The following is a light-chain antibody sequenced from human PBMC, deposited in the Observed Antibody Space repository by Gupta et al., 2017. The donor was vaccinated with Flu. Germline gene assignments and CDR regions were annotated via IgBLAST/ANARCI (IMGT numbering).Light chain of an antibody. CDR3: QVCDV. CDR2: RDF. Sequence: SSDLTQPLSVSVALGQTARIPCGGDSIGTKNVHWYQHKPGQAPVLVIYRDFNRPSGIPERFSGSNSGNTATLTINRVQSGYEADYYCQVCDVFGGGTRLTVL. CDR1: SIGTKN. J-gene: IGLJ2*01. V-gene: IGLV3-9*01.